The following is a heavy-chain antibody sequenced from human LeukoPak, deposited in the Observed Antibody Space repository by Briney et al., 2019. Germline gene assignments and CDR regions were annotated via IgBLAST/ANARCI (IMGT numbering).Heavy chain of an antibody. CDR2: INPGGGST. J-gene: IGHJ5*02. D-gene: IGHD6-19*01. CDR3: ARDLTYSSGWSNWFDP. V-gene: IGHV1-46*01. Sequence: ASVKISCKASGYTFTTYYMHWMRQAPGQGLEWMGIINPGGGSTTYAQNFQGRVTMTRDTSTSTVYMELSRLRSDDTAVYYCARDLTYSSGWSNWFDPWGQGTLVTVSS. CDR1: GYTFTTYY.